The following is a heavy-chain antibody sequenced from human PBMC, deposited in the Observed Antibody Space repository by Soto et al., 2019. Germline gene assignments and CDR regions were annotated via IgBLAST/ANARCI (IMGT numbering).Heavy chain of an antibody. J-gene: IGHJ4*02. D-gene: IGHD1-26*01. CDR1: GGSISNSNW. Sequence: SETLSLTCAVFGGSISNSNWCTWVRQPPGKGLDWIGEIFHSGSTNYNSSLMGRVTISVDKANNQFSLKLSSVTAADTAVYYCAHRPIVGAAIWGQGTLVTVSS. V-gene: IGHV4-4*02. CDR2: IFHSGST. CDR3: AHRPIVGAAI.